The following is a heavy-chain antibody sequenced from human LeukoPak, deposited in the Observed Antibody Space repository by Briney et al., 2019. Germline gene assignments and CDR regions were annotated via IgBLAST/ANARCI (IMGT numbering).Heavy chain of an antibody. Sequence: PSETLSLTCTVSGGSISSSGYYWGWIRQPPGKGLEWIGTIYYNGDTYYNPSLNSRVTISVDTSKNQFSLKLSSVTAADTAVYYCASPREMATIYDAFDVWGQGTMVIVSS. V-gene: IGHV4-39*01. J-gene: IGHJ3*01. D-gene: IGHD5-24*01. CDR2: IYYNGDT. CDR3: ASPREMATIYDAFDV. CDR1: GGSISSSGYY.